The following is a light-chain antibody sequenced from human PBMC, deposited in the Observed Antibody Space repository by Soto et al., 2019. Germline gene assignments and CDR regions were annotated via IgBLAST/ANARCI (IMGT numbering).Light chain of an antibody. J-gene: IGLJ1*01. V-gene: IGLV2-23*02. CDR2: EVS. CDR3: CSYAGHSTYV. Sequence: QSVLTQPASVSGSPGQSITISCTGTSSDVGTYNLVSWYQQHPGKAPKLMIYEVSKRPSGVSNRFSGSKSGNTASLTISGLQAEDEAAYYCCSYAGHSTYVFGTGTKLTVL. CDR1: SSDVGTYNL.